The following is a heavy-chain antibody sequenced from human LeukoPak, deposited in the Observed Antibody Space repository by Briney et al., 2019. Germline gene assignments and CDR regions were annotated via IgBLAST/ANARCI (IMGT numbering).Heavy chain of an antibody. J-gene: IGHJ4*02. CDR1: GLTFSSYA. CDR2: ISGSGGST. Sequence: PGGSLRLSCAASGLTFSSYAMSWVRQAPGKGLEWDSAISGSGGSTYYADSVKGRFTISRDNSKNTLYLQMNSLRAEDTAVYYCASNGVVVVAALDYWGQGTLVTVSS. D-gene: IGHD2-15*01. CDR3: ASNGVVVVAALDY. V-gene: IGHV3-23*01.